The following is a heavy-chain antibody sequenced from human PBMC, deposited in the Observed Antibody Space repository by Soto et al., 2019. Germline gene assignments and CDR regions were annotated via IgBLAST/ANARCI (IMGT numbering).Heavy chain of an antibody. CDR1: GGSISSGGYY. D-gene: IGHD3-10*01. V-gene: IGHV4-31*03. Sequence: SETLSLTCTVSGGSISSGGYYWSWIRQHPGKGLEWIGYIYYSGSTYYNPSLESRVTISVDTSKNQFSLKLSSVTAADTAVYYCARALYYGSGSYYYYYYGMDVWGQGTTVTVSS. J-gene: IGHJ6*02. CDR2: IYYSGST. CDR3: ARALYYGSGSYYYYYYGMDV.